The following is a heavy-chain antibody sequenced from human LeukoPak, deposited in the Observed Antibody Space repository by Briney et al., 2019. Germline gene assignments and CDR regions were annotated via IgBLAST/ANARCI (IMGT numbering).Heavy chain of an antibody. D-gene: IGHD6-19*01. Sequence: GGSLRLSCAASGFTFSNYGMNWVRQAPGKGLEWVSSISSSSSYIYYADSVKGRFTISRDNAKNSLYLQMNSLRDEDTAVYYCARMYSSGWYLDYLGQGTLVTVSS. CDR2: ISSSSSYI. J-gene: IGHJ4*02. CDR3: ARMYSSGWYLDY. CDR1: GFTFSNYG. V-gene: IGHV3-21*01.